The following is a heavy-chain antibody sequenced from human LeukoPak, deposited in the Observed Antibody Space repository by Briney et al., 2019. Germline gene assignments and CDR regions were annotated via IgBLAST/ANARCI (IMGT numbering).Heavy chain of an antibody. V-gene: IGHV4-39*01. CDR2: IYYSGST. CDR1: GGSISSSSYY. CDR3: ARRSNPRRITMMRARFDP. Sequence: PSETLSLTCTVSGGSISSSSYYWGWLRQPPGKGLEWIGSIYYSGSTYYNPSLKSRVTISVDTSKNQFSLKLSSVTAADTAVYYCARRSNPRRITMMRARFDPWGQGTLVTVSS. D-gene: IGHD3-22*01. J-gene: IGHJ5*02.